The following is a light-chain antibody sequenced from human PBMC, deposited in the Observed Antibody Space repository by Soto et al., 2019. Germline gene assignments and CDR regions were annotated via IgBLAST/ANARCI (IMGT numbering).Light chain of an antibody. CDR2: DAS. CDR1: QRVSSY. V-gene: IGKV3-11*01. CDR3: QHRSNWSPYT. J-gene: IGKJ2*01. Sequence: EIVLTQSPATLSLSPGERATLSCRASQRVSSYLAWYQQKPGQAPRLLIYDASNRATGIPARFSGSGSGTGVPLTISSLEPEDVPVYCCQHRSNWSPYTFGQGSKREIK.